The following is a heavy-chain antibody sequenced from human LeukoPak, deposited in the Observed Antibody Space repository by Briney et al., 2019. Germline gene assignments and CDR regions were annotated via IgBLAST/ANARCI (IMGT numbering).Heavy chain of an antibody. CDR1: GGTFISYA. D-gene: IGHD6-19*01. CDR3: ARDQYSSGWNVDAFDI. CDR2: IIPIFGKA. Sequence: ASVKVSCKGSGGTFISYAISWVRQALGQGVEGMGRIIPIFGKAKYAQKFQGRGTINRDEAKRTDYMELSSLRSEDTAVYYCARDQYSSGWNVDAFDIWGQGTMVTVSS. V-gene: IGHV1-69*05. J-gene: IGHJ3*02.